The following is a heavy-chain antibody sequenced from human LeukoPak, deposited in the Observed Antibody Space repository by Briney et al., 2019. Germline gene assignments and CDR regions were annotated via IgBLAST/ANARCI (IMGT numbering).Heavy chain of an antibody. J-gene: IGHJ4*02. V-gene: IGHV3-74*01. D-gene: IGHD2-2*02. CDR1: GFTFSSYW. CDR2: INPGGSSI. CDR3: ARKIPSMSYFDY. Sequence: GGSLRLSCAASGFTFSSYWMHWVRQVPGKGLVWVARINPGGSSITYADSVKGRFTIPRDNSKNTLYLQMNSLRAEDTAVYYCARKIPSMSYFDYWGQGTLVTVSS.